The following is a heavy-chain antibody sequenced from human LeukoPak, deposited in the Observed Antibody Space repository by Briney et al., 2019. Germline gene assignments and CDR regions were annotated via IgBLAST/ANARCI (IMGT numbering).Heavy chain of an antibody. Sequence: VASVKVSCKASVGTFSSYAISWVRQAPGQGLEWMGGIIPIFGTANYAQKFQGRVTITTDESTSTAYMELSSLRSEDTAVYYCASAIVVVTAIPGWFDPWGQGTLVTVSS. J-gene: IGHJ5*02. D-gene: IGHD2-21*02. V-gene: IGHV1-69*05. CDR3: ASAIVVVTAIPGWFDP. CDR1: VGTFSSYA. CDR2: IIPIFGTA.